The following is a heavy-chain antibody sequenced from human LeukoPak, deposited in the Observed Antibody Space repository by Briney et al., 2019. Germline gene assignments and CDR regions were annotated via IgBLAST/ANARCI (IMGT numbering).Heavy chain of an antibody. D-gene: IGHD6-19*01. V-gene: IGHV4-61*02. J-gene: IGHJ4*02. Sequence: PSETLSLTCTVSGGSISSGSYYWSWIRQPAGKGLEWIGRIYTSGSTNYNPSLKSRLTISVDTSKNQFSLKLSSVTAADTAVYYCARGGRSSGWYYFDYWGQGTLVTVSS. CDR1: GGSISSGSYY. CDR2: IYTSGST. CDR3: ARGGRSSGWYYFDY.